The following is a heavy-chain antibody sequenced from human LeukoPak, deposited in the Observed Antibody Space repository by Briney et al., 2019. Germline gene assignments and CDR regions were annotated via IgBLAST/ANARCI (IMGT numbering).Heavy chain of an antibody. Sequence: PGRSLRLSCAASGFTFSSYAMHWVRQAPGKGLEWVAVISYDGSNKYYADSVKGRFTISRDNSKNTLYLQMDSLRAEDTAVYYCARESSGWFTYYYYYMDVWGKGTTVTVSS. J-gene: IGHJ6*03. V-gene: IGHV3-30*04. CDR2: ISYDGSNK. CDR3: ARESSGWFTYYYYYMDV. D-gene: IGHD6-19*01. CDR1: GFTFSSYA.